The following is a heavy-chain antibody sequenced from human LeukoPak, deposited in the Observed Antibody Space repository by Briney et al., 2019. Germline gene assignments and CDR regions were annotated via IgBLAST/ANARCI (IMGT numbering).Heavy chain of an antibody. V-gene: IGHV4-39*07. J-gene: IGHJ4*02. CDR1: GGSISSSSYY. D-gene: IGHD3-10*01. CDR2: IYYSGST. CDR3: ARRGNYGSGNAFDY. Sequence: SETLSLTCTVSGGSISSSSYYWGWIRQPPGKGLEWIGSIYYSGSTYYNPSLKSRVTISVDTSKNQFSLKLSSVTAADTAVYYCARRGNYGSGNAFDYWGQGTLVTVSS.